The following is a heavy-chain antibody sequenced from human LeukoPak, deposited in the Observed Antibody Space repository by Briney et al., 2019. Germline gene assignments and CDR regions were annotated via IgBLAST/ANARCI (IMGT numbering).Heavy chain of an antibody. J-gene: IGHJ4*02. V-gene: IGHV4-59*01. CDR2: IYHSGNT. Sequence: PSETLSLTCVVSYNSISDYYWSWIRQPPGKGLEWIGNIYHSGNTNYNPSLKSRVTLSLETSQNQFSPNLNSVTAADTAVYYCARERPDYYDSSGLFDYWGQGILVTVSS. CDR3: ARERPDYYDSSGLFDY. CDR1: YNSISDYY. D-gene: IGHD3-22*01.